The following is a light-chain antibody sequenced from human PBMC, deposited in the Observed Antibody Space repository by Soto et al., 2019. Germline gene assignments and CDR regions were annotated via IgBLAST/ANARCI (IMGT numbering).Light chain of an antibody. Sequence: QSVLTQPPSVSRSAGQPVPISCTGTSSAVGGYNRVSWYEQPPGKDPKLLIYDVSNRPSGGSTRFSGSKSGNTASLTISGLQAEDEADYYCTSYATGSAYVFGPGTKVTVL. CDR3: TSYATGSAYV. CDR1: SSAVGGYNR. V-gene: IGLV2-18*02. J-gene: IGLJ1*01. CDR2: DVS.